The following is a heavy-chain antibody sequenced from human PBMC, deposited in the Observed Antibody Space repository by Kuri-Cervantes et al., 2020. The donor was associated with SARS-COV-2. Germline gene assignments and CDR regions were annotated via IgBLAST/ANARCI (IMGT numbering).Heavy chain of an antibody. V-gene: IGHV3-33*01. CDR3: ARDPPHGTDYGGSMDV. CDR1: GFTFSSYG. J-gene: IGHJ6*02. Sequence: GGSLRLSCAASGFTFSSYGMHWVRQAPGKGLEWVAVIWYDGSNKYYADSVKGRFTISRDNSKNMLYLQMNSLRAEDTAVYYCARDPPHGTDYGGSMDVWGQGTTVTVSS. D-gene: IGHD4-23*01. CDR2: IWYDGSNK.